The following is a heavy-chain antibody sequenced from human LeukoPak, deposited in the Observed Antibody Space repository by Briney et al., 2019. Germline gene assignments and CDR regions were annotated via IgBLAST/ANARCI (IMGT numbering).Heavy chain of an antibody. V-gene: IGHV5-51*01. Sequence: GGSLKISWKGSGYSFTTYWLGWVRQMPGKGPEYMGIIYPGYSETRFGPSFQGQVTSSADKSISTAYLQWSRLRASDTAMYYCARRRYDILSGPTDAFDIWGQGTMVTVSS. J-gene: IGHJ3*02. CDR2: IYPGYSET. CDR1: GYSFTTYW. D-gene: IGHD3-9*01. CDR3: ARRRYDILSGPTDAFDI.